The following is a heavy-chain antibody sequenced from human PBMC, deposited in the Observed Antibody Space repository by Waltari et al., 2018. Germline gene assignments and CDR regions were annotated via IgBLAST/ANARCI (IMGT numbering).Heavy chain of an antibody. CDR2: SRSKADGGTI. CDR3: TTDRRRGYDPQFDY. Sequence: EVQLVESGGGLVKPGGSLRLSCAASGFSFSDAWMSWVRLAPGKGLELVGRSRSKADGGTIDYAAPVKGRFTISRDDSKTTLYMQLNSLKDEDTAVYYCTTDRRRGYDPQFDYWGQGTLVTVSS. J-gene: IGHJ4*02. V-gene: IGHV3-15*01. CDR1: GFSFSDAW. D-gene: IGHD5-12*01.